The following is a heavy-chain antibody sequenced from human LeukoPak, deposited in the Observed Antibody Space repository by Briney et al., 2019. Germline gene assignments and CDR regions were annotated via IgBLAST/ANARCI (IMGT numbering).Heavy chain of an antibody. CDR1: GGSFSGYY. D-gene: IGHD1-26*01. Sequence: SETLSLTCAVYGGSFSGYYWSWIRQPPGKGLEWIGEINHSGSTNYNPSLKSRVTISVDTSKNQFSLKLSSVTAADTAVYYCARETVGANRPIDYWGQGTLVTVSS. CDR2: INHSGST. J-gene: IGHJ4*02. V-gene: IGHV4-34*01. CDR3: ARETVGANRPIDY.